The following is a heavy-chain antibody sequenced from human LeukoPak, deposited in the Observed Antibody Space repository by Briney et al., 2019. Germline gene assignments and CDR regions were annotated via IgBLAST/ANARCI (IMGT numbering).Heavy chain of an antibody. CDR1: NGSISSYY. CDR2: IYSSGST. D-gene: IGHD3-22*01. Sequence: SETLSLTCSVSNGSISSYYWSWIRQPPGKGLEWIGYIYSSGSTKYNPSLKSRVTISVDMSENQFSLKLTSVAAADTAVSYCARHFTYYYDSSGDAFDIWGQGTMVTVSS. J-gene: IGHJ3*02. V-gene: IGHV4-59*08. CDR3: ARHFTYYYDSSGDAFDI.